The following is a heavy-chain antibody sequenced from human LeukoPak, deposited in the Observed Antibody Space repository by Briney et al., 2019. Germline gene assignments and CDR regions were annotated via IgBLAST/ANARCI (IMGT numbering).Heavy chain of an antibody. V-gene: IGHV3-7*05. CDR3: ARDEHSSGWYLPPYYYYGMDV. D-gene: IGHD6-19*01. CDR2: IKQDESEK. CDR1: GFTFSSYW. Sequence: GGSLRLSCAASGFTFSSYWMSWVRQAPGKGLEWVANIKQDESEKYYVDSVKGRFTISRDNAKNSLYLQMNSLRAEDTAVYYCARDEHSSGWYLPPYYYYGMDVWGQGTTVTVSS. J-gene: IGHJ6*02.